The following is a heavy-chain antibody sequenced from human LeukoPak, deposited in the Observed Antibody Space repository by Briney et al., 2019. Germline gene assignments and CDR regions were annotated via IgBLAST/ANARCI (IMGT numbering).Heavy chain of an antibody. CDR1: GGTFSSYA. D-gene: IGHD2-15*01. J-gene: IGHJ4*02. Sequence: SVKVSCKASGGTFSSYAISWVRQAPGQGLEWMGGIIPIFGTANYAQKFQGRVTITADESTSTAYMELSSLRSEDTAVYYCAREKSVVVVAATRRETGVFDYWGQGTLVTVSS. V-gene: IGHV1-69*13. CDR2: IIPIFGTA. CDR3: AREKSVVVVAATRRETGVFDY.